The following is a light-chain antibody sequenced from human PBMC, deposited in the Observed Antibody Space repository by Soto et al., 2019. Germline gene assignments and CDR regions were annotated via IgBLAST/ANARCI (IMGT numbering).Light chain of an antibody. V-gene: IGLV2-14*01. CDR2: EVS. CDR3: SSYTTSSPCV. Sequence: QSVLTQPASVSGSPGQSITISCTGTSSDVGGYKYVSWYQQYPGKAPKLMMYEVSNRPSGVSNRFSGSKSGNTASLTISGLQAEDEADYYCSSYTTSSPCVFGTGTKVTAL. J-gene: IGLJ1*01. CDR1: SSDVGGYKY.